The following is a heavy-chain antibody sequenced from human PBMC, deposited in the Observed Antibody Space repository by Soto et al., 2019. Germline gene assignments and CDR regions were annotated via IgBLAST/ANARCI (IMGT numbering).Heavy chain of an antibody. V-gene: IGHV5-51*01. CDR3: ANSPFPTPSFGMEV. J-gene: IGHJ6*02. D-gene: IGHD4-17*01. CDR1: GYSFSSYW. Sequence: GESLKISCKASGYSFSSYWIAWVRQMPGKGLEWMGIIYPADSDIRYSESSEGHVTISVDKSISTAYLQWSSLKASDTAIYYCANSPFPTPSFGMEVWGQGTTVTVSS. CDR2: IYPADSDI.